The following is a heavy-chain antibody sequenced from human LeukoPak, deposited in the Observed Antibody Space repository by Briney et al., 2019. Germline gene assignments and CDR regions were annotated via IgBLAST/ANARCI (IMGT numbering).Heavy chain of an antibody. J-gene: IGHJ6*02. CDR3: ARIWSGYLDKWYYYGMDV. Sequence: SETLSLTCTVSGGSISSGDYYWSWIRQPPGKGLEWIGYIYYSGSTYYNPSLKSRVTISVDTSKNQFSLKLSSVTAADTAVYYCARIWSGYLDKWYYYGMDVWGQGTTVTVS. D-gene: IGHD3-3*01. V-gene: IGHV4-30-4*01. CDR2: IYYSGST. CDR1: GGSISSGDYY.